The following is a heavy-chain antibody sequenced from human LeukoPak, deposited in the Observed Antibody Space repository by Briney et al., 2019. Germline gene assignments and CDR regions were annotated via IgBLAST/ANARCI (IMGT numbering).Heavy chain of an antibody. CDR1: GYIFTNYW. D-gene: IGHD2-2*01. V-gene: IGHV5-51*01. Sequence: GESLKISCKGSGYIFTNYWIGWVRQMPGKGLEWMGIIYPGDSDTRYSPSFQGQVTISADKSISTAYLQWSSLKASDTAMYYCARHIVVAPAAREMDVWGQGTTVTVSS. CDR2: IYPGDSDT. J-gene: IGHJ6*02. CDR3: ARHIVVAPAAREMDV.